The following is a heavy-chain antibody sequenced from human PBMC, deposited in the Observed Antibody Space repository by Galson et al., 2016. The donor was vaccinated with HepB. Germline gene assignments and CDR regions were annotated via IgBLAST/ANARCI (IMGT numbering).Heavy chain of an antibody. Sequence: SLRLSCAASGFTGSSNYMSWVRQAPGKGLEWVSLICDGGSAYYTDSVKARFTISRDNSKNTLYLQMNNLRPEDTAVYFCARDPPGVPDFALDAWGQGTTVTVSS. CDR3: ARDPPGVPDFALDA. J-gene: IGHJ6*02. D-gene: IGHD3-10*01. V-gene: IGHV3-66*01. CDR2: ICDGGSA. CDR1: GFTGSSNY.